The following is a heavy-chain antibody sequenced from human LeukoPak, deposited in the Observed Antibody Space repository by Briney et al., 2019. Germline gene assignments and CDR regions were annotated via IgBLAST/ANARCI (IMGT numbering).Heavy chain of an antibody. Sequence: ASVKVSCKASAYTFSSYGISWVRQAPGQGLEWMGWTSGYNGDTDYAQKFQGRVTMTTDTSTSTAYMELRSLRSDDTAVYYCARDWLMARWYFDFWGRGTLVTVSS. CDR1: AYTFSSYG. CDR2: TSGYNGDT. J-gene: IGHJ2*01. V-gene: IGHV1-18*01. D-gene: IGHD2-8*01. CDR3: ARDWLMARWYFDF.